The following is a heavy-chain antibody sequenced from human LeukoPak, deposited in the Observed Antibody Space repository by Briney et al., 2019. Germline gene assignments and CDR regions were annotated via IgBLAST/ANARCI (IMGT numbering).Heavy chain of an antibody. CDR2: IYHSGST. CDR3: ARVGYCSGGSCYNFDY. CDR1: GGSISSSNW. Sequence: PSETLSLTCAVSGGSISSSNWWSWVRQPPGKGLEWIGEIYHSGSTNYNPSLKSRVTISVDKSKNQFSLKLSSVTAADTAVYYCARVGYCSGGSCYNFDYWGQGTLVTVSS. J-gene: IGHJ4*02. V-gene: IGHV4-4*02. D-gene: IGHD2-15*01.